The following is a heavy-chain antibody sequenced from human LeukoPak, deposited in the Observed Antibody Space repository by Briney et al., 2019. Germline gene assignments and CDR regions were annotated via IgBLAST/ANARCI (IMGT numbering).Heavy chain of an antibody. CDR1: GFTFINSA. V-gene: IGHV1-58*01. D-gene: IGHD5-12*01. CDR3: TAEVYRGHVYSYYYGMDV. J-gene: IGHJ6*02. CDR2: IVVGSDST. Sequence: SVKVSCKASGFTFINSAFQWVRQARGQRLEWIGWIVVGSDSTKYAQKFQERVSITRDMSTSTAYMELSSLRSEDTAVYYCTAEVYRGHVYSYYYGMDVWGQGTTVTVFS.